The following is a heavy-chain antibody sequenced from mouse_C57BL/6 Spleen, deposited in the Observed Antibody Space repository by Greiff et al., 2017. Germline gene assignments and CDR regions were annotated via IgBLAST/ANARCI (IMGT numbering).Heavy chain of an antibody. Sequence: QVQLQQPGAELVKPGASVKVSCKASGYTFTSYWMHWVKQRPGQGLEWIGRIHPSDSDTNYNQKFKGKATLTVDKSSSTAYMQLSSLTSEDSAGYYGAMGYDYDGDWFAYWGQGTLVTVSA. CDR3: AMGYDYDGDWFAY. CDR2: IHPSDSDT. CDR1: GYTFTSYW. V-gene: IGHV1-74*01. D-gene: IGHD2-4*01. J-gene: IGHJ3*01.